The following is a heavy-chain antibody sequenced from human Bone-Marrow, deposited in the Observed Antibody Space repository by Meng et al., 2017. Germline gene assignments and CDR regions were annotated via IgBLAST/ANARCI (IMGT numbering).Heavy chain of an antibody. CDR1: GYTFTSYD. Sequence: ASVKVSCKASGYTFTSYDINWVRQATGQGLEWMGWMNPNSGNTGYAQKFQGRVTMTRNTSISTAYLELSSLRSEDTAVYYCARGGFDSSGYSVTRTDAFDIWGQGKMVT. CDR2: MNPNSGNT. CDR3: ARGGFDSSGYSVTRTDAFDI. J-gene: IGHJ3*02. V-gene: IGHV1-8*01. D-gene: IGHD3-22*01.